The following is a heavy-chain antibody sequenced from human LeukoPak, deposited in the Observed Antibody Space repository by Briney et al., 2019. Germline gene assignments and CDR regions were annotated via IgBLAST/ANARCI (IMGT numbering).Heavy chain of an antibody. J-gene: IGHJ6*02. CDR3: VSGRGPWFFYGMDV. V-gene: IGHV3-23*01. Sequence: GGSLRLSCVASGFTFSSYAMSWVRQAPGKGLEWVSAISGSGDITYCADSVKGRFTISRDNSKNTLYVQINSLRAEDTAVYYCVSGRGPWFFYGMDVWGQGTTVTVSS. CDR2: ISGSGDIT. CDR1: GFTFSSYA. D-gene: IGHD3-10*01.